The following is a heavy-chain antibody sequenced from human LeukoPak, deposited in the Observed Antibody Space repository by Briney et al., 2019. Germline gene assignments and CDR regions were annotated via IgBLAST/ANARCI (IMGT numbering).Heavy chain of an antibody. Sequence: PGGSLRLFCAASGFTFSSYAMRWVRQAPGKGLVWVSAISCCGGSTYYADSVKGRFTISRDNSKNTLYLQMNSLRAEDTAVYYCAKVGESAYSGYDPFYYYYYGMDVWGQGTRSPSP. CDR2: ISCCGGST. V-gene: IGHV3-23*01. D-gene: IGHD5-12*01. J-gene: IGHJ6*02. CDR1: GFTFSSYA. CDR3: AKVGESAYSGYDPFYYYYYGMDV.